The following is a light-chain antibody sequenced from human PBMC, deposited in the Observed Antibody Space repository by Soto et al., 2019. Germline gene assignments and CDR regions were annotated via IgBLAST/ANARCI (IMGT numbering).Light chain of an antibody. CDR2: KVS. J-gene: IGLJ1*01. CDR1: SSDIGGYHL. V-gene: IGLV2-23*02. CDR3: CSYAGSNWGYV. Sequence: QSALTQPASVSGSPGQSITISCTGTSSDIGGYHLVSWYQHQSGKAPKLIIYKVSQWPSGVSDRFSASKSGNTASLTSSGLQAEDEADYYCCSYAGSNWGYVFGTGTKVTVL.